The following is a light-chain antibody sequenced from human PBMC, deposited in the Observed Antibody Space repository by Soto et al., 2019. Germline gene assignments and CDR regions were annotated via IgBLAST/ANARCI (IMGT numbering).Light chain of an antibody. CDR2: KIS. CDR1: ESLVHIDGNTY. CDR3: MQATQSYT. J-gene: IGKJ2*01. V-gene: IGKV2-24*01. Sequence: DFVLTQTRLSSPVTLGQPASISCRSSESLVHIDGNTYFNWLQQRPGQPPRLLIYKISNRFPGVPDRFSGSGAGTDFTQKISRVEAEDVGVYYCMQATQSYTFGQGTRLEIK.